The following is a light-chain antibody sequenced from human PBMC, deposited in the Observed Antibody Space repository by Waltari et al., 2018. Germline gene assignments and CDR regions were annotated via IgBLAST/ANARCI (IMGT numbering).Light chain of an antibody. J-gene: IGLJ1*01. CDR2: EVS. V-gene: IGLV2-14*01. CDR1: SSEVGGYNY. CDR3: SSYTSSSFIV. Sequence: QSALTQPASVSGSPGQSITISCTGSSSEVGGYNYVPWYQQHPGKAPKVMIYEVSNRPSGVSNRFSGSKSGNTASLTISGLQAEDEADYYCSSYTSSSFIVFGTGTKVTVL.